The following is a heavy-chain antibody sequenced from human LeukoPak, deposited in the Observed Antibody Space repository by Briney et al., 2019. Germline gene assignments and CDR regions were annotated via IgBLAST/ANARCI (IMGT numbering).Heavy chain of an antibody. Sequence: GGSLRLSCAASGFTFSDYYMSWIRQAPGKGLEWVSYISSSGSTIYYADSVEGRFTISRDNAKNSLYLQMNSLRAEDTAVYYCASGWSGYYNYYYYMDVWGKGTTVTVSS. CDR3: ASGWSGYYNYYYYMDV. CDR2: ISSSGSTI. V-gene: IGHV3-11*04. CDR1: GFTFSDYY. J-gene: IGHJ6*03. D-gene: IGHD3-3*01.